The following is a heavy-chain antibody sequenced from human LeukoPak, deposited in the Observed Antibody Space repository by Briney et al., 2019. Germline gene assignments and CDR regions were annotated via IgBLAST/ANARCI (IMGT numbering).Heavy chain of an antibody. CDR3: ARVPPVQLNRSGGAFDI. V-gene: IGHV1-69*13. Sequence: ASVKVSCKASGGTFSSYAISWVRQAPGQGLEWMGGIIPIFGTANYAQKFQGRATITADESTSTAYMELSSLRSEDTAVYYCARVPPVQLNRSGGAFDIWGQGTMVTVSS. CDR2: IIPIFGTA. J-gene: IGHJ3*02. CDR1: GGTFSSYA. D-gene: IGHD1-1*01.